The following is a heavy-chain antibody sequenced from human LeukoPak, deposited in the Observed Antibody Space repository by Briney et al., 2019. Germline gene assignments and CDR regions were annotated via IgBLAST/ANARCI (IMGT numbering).Heavy chain of an antibody. Sequence: GGSLRLSCAASGFTVSSNYMSWVRQAPGKGLEWVSSISSSSSYIYYADSVKGRFTISRDNAKNSLYLQMNSLRAEDTAVYYCARDRDGDYGSGAFDIWGQGTMVTVSS. CDR3: ARDRDGDYGSGAFDI. J-gene: IGHJ3*02. CDR1: GFTVSSNY. D-gene: IGHD4-17*01. V-gene: IGHV3-21*01. CDR2: ISSSSSYI.